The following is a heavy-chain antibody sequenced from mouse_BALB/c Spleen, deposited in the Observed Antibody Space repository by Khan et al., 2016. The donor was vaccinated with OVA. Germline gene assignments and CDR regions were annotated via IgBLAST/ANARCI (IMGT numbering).Heavy chain of an antibody. V-gene: IGHV1-7*01. J-gene: IGHJ2*01. CDR1: GYTFTSYW. CDR3: ARDRIDY. CDR2: INPTSGYT. Sequence: VQLQQSGAELAKPGASVKMSCTASGYTFTSYWMHWIKQRPGQGLEWIGYINPTSGYTDYNQKFKDKATLTADKSSSTAYMQLSSLTSDDSAVXYCARDRIDYWRQGTALTVSS.